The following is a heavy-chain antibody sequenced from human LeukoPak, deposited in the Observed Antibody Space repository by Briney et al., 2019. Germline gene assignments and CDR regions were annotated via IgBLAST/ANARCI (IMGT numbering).Heavy chain of an antibody. V-gene: IGHV1-18*01. CDR3: ARELPKRIVVVPAAIGRVSSNYYYYGMDV. J-gene: IGHJ6*02. D-gene: IGHD2-2*01. CDR1: GYTFTSYG. Sequence: GASVTVSCKASGYTFTSYGISWVRQAPGQGLGWMGWISAYNGNTNYAQKLQGRVTMTTDTSTSTAYMELRSLRSDDTAVYYCARELPKRIVVVPAAIGRVSSNYYYYGMDVWGQGTTVTVSS. CDR2: ISAYNGNT.